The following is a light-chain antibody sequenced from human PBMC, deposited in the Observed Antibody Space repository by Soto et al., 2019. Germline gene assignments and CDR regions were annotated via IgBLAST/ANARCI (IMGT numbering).Light chain of an antibody. V-gene: IGKV3-11*01. J-gene: IGKJ4*01. CDR3: QQRSNWPPLT. CDR1: QSVSSY. Sequence: EIVLTQSPGTLSLSPGERATLSCRASQSVSSYLAWYQQKPGQAPRLLIYDASNRATGIPARFSGSGSGTDFTLTISSLEPEDFAFYYCQQRSNWPPLTFGGGTKVEIK. CDR2: DAS.